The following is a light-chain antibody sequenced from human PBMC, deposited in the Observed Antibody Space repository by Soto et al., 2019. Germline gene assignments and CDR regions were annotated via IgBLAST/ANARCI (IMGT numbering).Light chain of an antibody. V-gene: IGKV1-5*01. J-gene: IGKJ3*01. CDR3: QQYQSYFLT. CDR2: DAS. Sequence: DIQMTQSPSTLSASVGDRVTITCRPSQSISRSLAWYQQKSGKAPKLLIYDASSLESGVPSRFSGSGFGTEFTLTISGLQPDDFATYYCQQYQSYFLTFGPGTTVDMK. CDR1: QSISRS.